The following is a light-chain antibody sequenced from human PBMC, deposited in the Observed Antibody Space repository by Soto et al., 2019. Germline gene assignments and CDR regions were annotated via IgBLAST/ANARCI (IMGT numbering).Light chain of an antibody. Sequence: EIVMTQSPFTLSVSPGERATLSCRASQTVTTDLAWYRQKPGQARRLLGYGASTRATGIPARFSGSGSGTEFTLTISRLHSEVFAFYCRQYYNSWPPITFGQGTRLEI. CDR2: GAS. J-gene: IGKJ5*01. CDR3: QYYNSWPPIT. CDR1: QTVTTD. V-gene: IGKV3-15*01.